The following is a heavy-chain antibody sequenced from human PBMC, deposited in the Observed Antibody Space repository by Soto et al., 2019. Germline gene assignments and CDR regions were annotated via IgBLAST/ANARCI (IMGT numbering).Heavy chain of an antibody. Sequence: SETLSLTCTVSGGSIGSYYWSWIRQPPGKGLEWIGYIYYSDSINYNPSLKSRVIISDDTSKNQFSLRLSSVTAADTAVYYCARQSAVAGNWFDPWGQGTLVTVSS. CDR3: ARQSAVAGNWFDP. CDR1: GGSIGSYY. V-gene: IGHV4-59*08. D-gene: IGHD6-19*01. J-gene: IGHJ5*02. CDR2: IYYSDSI.